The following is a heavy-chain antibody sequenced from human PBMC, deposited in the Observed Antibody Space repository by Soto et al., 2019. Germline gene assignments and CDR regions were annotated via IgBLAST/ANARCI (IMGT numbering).Heavy chain of an antibody. CDR1: GGTFSRHA. J-gene: IGHJ4*02. CDR2: IIPIFGTA. Sequence: QVQLVQSGAEVRKPGSSVKVSCKASGGTFSRHAISWVRQAPGQGLEWMGGIIPIFGTANHAQKFQGRVTIIADESTSTVYMELSSLRSEDTAVYYCARDRLASYPKAAFDYWGQGTLVTVSS. CDR3: ARDRLASYPKAAFDY. D-gene: IGHD1-26*01. V-gene: IGHV1-69*01.